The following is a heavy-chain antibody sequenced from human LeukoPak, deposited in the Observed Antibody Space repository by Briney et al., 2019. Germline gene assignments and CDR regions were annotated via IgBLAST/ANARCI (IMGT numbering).Heavy chain of an antibody. Sequence: GGSLRLSCAASGFTFSSHAMIWVRQTPGKGLEWVSGISGSGGVTYYADSVKGRFSISRDNSKNTALLHMNSLRVQDTALYYCAKGMAARPEYYFDYWGQGTLVTVSS. D-gene: IGHD6-6*01. CDR1: GFTFSSHA. V-gene: IGHV3-23*01. CDR2: ISGSGGVT. CDR3: AKGMAARPEYYFDY. J-gene: IGHJ4*02.